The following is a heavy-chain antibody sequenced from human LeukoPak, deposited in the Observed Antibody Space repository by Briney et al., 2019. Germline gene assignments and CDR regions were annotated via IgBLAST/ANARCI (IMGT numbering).Heavy chain of an antibody. D-gene: IGHD7-27*01. CDR2: ISTRGDST. V-gene: IGHV3-23*01. CDR1: GFTFSNHD. Sequence: PGGSLRLSCAASGFTFSNHDMSWVRQAPGKGLEWVSLISTRGDSTYYADSVKGRFTVSRDNSKNTLYLQMNSLRAEDTAVYYCANPWGSGWYFDLWGRGTLVTVSS. J-gene: IGHJ2*01. CDR3: ANPWGSGWYFDL.